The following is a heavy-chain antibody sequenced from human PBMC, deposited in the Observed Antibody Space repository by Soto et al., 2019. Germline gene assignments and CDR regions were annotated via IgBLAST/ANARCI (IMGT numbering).Heavy chain of an antibody. V-gene: IGHV4-59*12. D-gene: IGHD6-19*01. CDR1: GGSISSYY. CDR3: ARVGAVGSTFFDI. Sequence: SETLSLTCTVSGGSISSYYWSWIRQPPGKGLEWIGYIYYSGSTNYNPSLKSRVTISVDTSKNQFSLKLSSVTAADTAVYYCARVGAVGSTFFDIWGQGTMVTVSS. J-gene: IGHJ3*02. CDR2: IYYSGST.